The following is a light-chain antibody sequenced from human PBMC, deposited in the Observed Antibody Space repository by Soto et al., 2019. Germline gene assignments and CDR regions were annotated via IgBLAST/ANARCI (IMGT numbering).Light chain of an antibody. CDR3: ATWDDTVSGYV. CDR2: DNN. V-gene: IGLV1-44*01. J-gene: IGLJ1*01. CDR1: TSNIGNNP. Sequence: QSVLTQSPSVSGTPGQRVTMSCSGSTSNIGNNPVNWYQQSPGTAPKLLMYDNNQRPSGVADRFSGSKSGTSASLAISGLQSEDETDYYCATWDDTVSGYVFGTGTKLTVL.